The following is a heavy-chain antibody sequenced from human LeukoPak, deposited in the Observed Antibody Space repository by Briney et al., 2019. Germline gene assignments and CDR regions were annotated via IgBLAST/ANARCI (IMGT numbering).Heavy chain of an antibody. CDR1: GFTVSAYA. D-gene: IGHD1-14*01. V-gene: IGHV3-7*03. J-gene: IGHJ4*02. Sequence: GGSLRLSCAASGFTVSAYAMAWVRQAPGKGLEWVANIHPDSSDKFYVDSMEGRFTISRDNTKNSLYLQIDNARLDDTGLYYCTRLPRETAGDYWGQGVPVTVSS. CDR3: TRLPRETAGDY. CDR2: IHPDSSDK.